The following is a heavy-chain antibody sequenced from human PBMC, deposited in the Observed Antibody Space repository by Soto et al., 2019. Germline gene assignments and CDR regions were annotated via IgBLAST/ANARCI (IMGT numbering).Heavy chain of an antibody. CDR1: GGTFSSYA. CDR2: IIPIFGTA. V-gene: IGHV1-69*13. Sequence: SVKVSCKASGGTFSSYAISWVRQAPGQGLEWMGGIIPIFGTANYAQKFQGRVTITADESTSTAYMELSSLRSEDTAVYYCARQGIAVAGLKPFDYYFDYWGQGTLVTVSS. D-gene: IGHD6-19*01. CDR3: ARQGIAVAGLKPFDYYFDY. J-gene: IGHJ4*02.